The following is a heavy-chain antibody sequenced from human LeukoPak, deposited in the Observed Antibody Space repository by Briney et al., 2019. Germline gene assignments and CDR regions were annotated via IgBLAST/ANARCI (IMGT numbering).Heavy chain of an antibody. CDR3: ERGSVSYSSSWLNWFDP. CDR1: GFTFSSYS. Sequence: GGSLRLSCAASGFTFSSYSMNWVRQAPGKGLEWVSSISSSSSYIYYADSVKGRFTISRDNPKNSLYLQMNSLRAEDTAVYYCERGSVSYSSSWLNWFDPWGQGTLVTVFS. D-gene: IGHD6-13*01. CDR2: ISSSSSYI. V-gene: IGHV3-21*01. J-gene: IGHJ5*02.